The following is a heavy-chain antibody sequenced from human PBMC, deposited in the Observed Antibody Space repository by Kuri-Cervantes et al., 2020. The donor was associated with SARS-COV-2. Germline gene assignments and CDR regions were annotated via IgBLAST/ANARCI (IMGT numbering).Heavy chain of an antibody. CDR1: GFTFSSYS. V-gene: IGHV3-23*03. D-gene: IGHD2-21*01. CDR3: AKDGDPDY. Sequence: GGSLRLSCAASGFTFSSYSMNWVRQAPGKGLEWVSVIYSGGSSTYYADSVKGRFTISRDNSKNTLYLQMNSLRAEDTAVYYCAKDGDPDYGGQGTLVTVSS. J-gene: IGHJ4*02. CDR2: IYSGGSST.